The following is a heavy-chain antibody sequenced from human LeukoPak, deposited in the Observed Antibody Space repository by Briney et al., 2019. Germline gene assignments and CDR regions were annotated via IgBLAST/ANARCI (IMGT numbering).Heavy chain of an antibody. Sequence: PSETLSLTCAVYGGSFSSYYWSWIRQPAGKGLEWIGRIYTSGSTNYNPSLKSRVTMSVDTSKNQFSLKLSSVTAADTAVYYCARAIAVAANWFDPWGQGTLVTVSS. CDR2: IYTSGST. CDR1: GGSFSSYY. V-gene: IGHV4-59*10. D-gene: IGHD6-19*01. J-gene: IGHJ5*02. CDR3: ARAIAVAANWFDP.